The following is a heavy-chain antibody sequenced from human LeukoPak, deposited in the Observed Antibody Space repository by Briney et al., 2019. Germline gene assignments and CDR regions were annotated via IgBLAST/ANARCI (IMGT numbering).Heavy chain of an antibody. J-gene: IGHJ4*02. CDR3: ARTRAVAPLYQLDY. CDR1: GFTFSGYA. CDR2: VSGSGDIT. V-gene: IGHV3-23*01. D-gene: IGHD6-19*01. Sequence: GGSLRLSCAASGFTFSGYAMSWVRQAPGKGLEWVSLVSGSGDITYCADSVKGRFTISRGNSRNTLFLQMNSLRAEDTAVYYCARTRAVAPLYQLDYWGQGTLVTVSS.